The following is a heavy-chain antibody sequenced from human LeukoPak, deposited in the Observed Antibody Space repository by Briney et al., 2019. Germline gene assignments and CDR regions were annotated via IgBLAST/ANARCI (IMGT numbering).Heavy chain of an antibody. V-gene: IGHV4-34*01. CDR2: INHSGST. D-gene: IGHD3-3*01. Sequence: SETLSLTCAVYGGSLSGYYWSWIRQPPGKGLEWIREINHSGSTNYNPSLKSRVTISVDTSKNQFSLKLSSVTAADTAVYYCARGEAPPDFWSGKEYDYWGQGTLVTVSS. CDR1: GGSLSGYY. J-gene: IGHJ4*02. CDR3: ARGEAPPDFWSGKEYDY.